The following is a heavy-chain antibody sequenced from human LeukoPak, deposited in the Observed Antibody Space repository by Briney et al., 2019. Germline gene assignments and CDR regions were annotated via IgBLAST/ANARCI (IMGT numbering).Heavy chain of an antibody. CDR1: GFTFSSYA. D-gene: IGHD5-18*01. CDR2: ISGSGGST. J-gene: IGHJ4*02. CDR3: AKGNGSSYGYEDY. Sequence: HPGGSLRLSCAASGFTFSSYAMSWVRQAPGKGLEWVSAISGSGGSTYYADSVKGRFTISRDNSKNTLYLQMNSLRAEATAVYYCAKGNGSSYGYEDYWGQGTLVTVSS. V-gene: IGHV3-23*01.